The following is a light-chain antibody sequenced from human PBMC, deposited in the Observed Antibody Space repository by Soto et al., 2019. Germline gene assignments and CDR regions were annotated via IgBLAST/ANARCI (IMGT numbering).Light chain of an antibody. V-gene: IGLV2-23*02. J-gene: IGLJ1*01. Sequence: QSVLTQPASVSGSPGQSITFSCTGTSSDVGSYNLVPWYQQHPDKAPKLMIYEVNKRPSGVSDRFSGSKSGNTASLTISGLQAEDEADYYCCSYAGGSTFVFGTGTKLTVL. CDR3: CSYAGGSTFV. CDR2: EVN. CDR1: SSDVGSYNL.